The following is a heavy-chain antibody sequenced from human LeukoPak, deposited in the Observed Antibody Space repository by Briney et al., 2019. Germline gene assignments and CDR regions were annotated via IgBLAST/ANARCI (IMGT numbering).Heavy chain of an antibody. V-gene: IGHV3-23*01. J-gene: IGHJ4*02. Sequence: PGGSLRLSCATSGFTLRSYAMNWVRQAPGEGLEWVSAISGSDGNTYYADSVKGRFTISRDDSKNTLYLQMNRLRAEDTALYYRAKAATFYYGSDLWGQGILVAVSS. D-gene: IGHD3-10*01. CDR1: GFTLRSYA. CDR2: ISGSDGNT. CDR3: AKAATFYYGSDL.